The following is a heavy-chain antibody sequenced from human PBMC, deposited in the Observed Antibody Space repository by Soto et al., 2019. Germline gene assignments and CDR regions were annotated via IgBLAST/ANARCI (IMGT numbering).Heavy chain of an antibody. J-gene: IGHJ4*02. D-gene: IGHD7-27*01. CDR2: IDPNVGGGT. V-gene: IGHV1-2*02. CDR3: VGSRTGALDY. Sequence: QVHLVQSGAGVRQPGASVTLSCKASGFTFIGHYVHWVRQAPGQGLEWLGWIDPNVGGGTVYAQKFQGRVTMTADTSTSVAHMHLSSLGGDDTAVYFCVGSRTGALDYWGPGALVTVSS. CDR1: GFTFIGHY.